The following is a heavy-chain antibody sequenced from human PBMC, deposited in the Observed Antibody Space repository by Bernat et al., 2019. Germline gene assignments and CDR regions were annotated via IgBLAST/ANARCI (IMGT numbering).Heavy chain of an antibody. CDR2: IIVIGCST. J-gene: IGHJ6*02. Sequence: LRLSCAASGFTFISYAMSWVRQAPGKGLELVSAIIVIGCSTYYADSVKGRFTISRDNSKNTLYLQMNSLRAEETAVYYWEKDGYDSPTEYYGMDGGGQGTTV. CDR1: GFTFISYA. V-gene: IGHV3-23*01. D-gene: IGHD5-12*01. CDR3: EKDGYDSPTEYYGMDG.